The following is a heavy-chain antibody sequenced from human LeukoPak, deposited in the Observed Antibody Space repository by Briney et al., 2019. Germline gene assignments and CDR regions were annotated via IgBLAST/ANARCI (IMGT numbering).Heavy chain of an antibody. CDR3: ARESGYSSGWYVDY. CDR1: GDIVSSNSAA. V-gene: IGHV6-1*01. CDR2: TYYRSKWYN. J-gene: IGHJ4*02. Sequence: SQTLSLTCALSGDIVSSNSAAWNWIRQSPSTGLEWLVRTYYRSKWYNDYAVSVKSRITINPDTSKNQFSLQLNSVTPEDTAVYYCARESGYSSGWYVDYWGQGTLVTVSS. D-gene: IGHD6-19*01.